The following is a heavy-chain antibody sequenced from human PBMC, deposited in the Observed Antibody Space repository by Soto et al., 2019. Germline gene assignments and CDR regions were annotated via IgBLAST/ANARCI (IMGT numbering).Heavy chain of an antibody. V-gene: IGHV4-59*01. J-gene: IGHJ4*02. D-gene: IGHD6-19*01. CDR1: GGSISSYY. CDR3: ASTAGTASFDY. Sequence: QVQLQESGPGLVKPSETLSLTCTVSGGSISSYYWSWIRQPPGKGLEWIGYIYYSGSTNYNPSLKSRVTISVDTSKNQFSLKLSSVTAADTAVYYCASTAGTASFDYWGQGTLVTVSS. CDR2: IYYSGST.